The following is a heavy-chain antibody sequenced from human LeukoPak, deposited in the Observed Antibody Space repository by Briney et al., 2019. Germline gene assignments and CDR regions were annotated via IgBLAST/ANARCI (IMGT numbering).Heavy chain of an antibody. CDR2: ISWNSGSI. J-gene: IGHJ4*02. Sequence: GGSRRLSCAASGFTFDDYAMHWVRQAPGKGLEWVSGISWNSGSIGYADSVKGRFTISRDNAKNSLYLQMNSLRAEDMALYYCAKSRSGYFDYWGQGTLVTVSS. CDR3: AKSRSGYFDY. CDR1: GFTFDDYA. V-gene: IGHV3-9*03.